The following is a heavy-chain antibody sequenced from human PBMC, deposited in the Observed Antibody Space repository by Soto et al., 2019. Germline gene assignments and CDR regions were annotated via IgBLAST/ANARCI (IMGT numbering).Heavy chain of an antibody. Sequence: SENLSLTCAVSGGSISSSNWWSWVRQPPGKGLEWIGEIYHSGSSNYNPSLKSRVTISVDTSKNQFSLKLSSVTAADTAVYYCARQNYDFWSGYLSGVYYYMDVWGKGTTVTVSS. J-gene: IGHJ6*03. V-gene: IGHV4-4*02. D-gene: IGHD3-3*01. CDR3: ARQNYDFWSGYLSGVYYYMDV. CDR1: GGSISSSNW. CDR2: IYHSGSS.